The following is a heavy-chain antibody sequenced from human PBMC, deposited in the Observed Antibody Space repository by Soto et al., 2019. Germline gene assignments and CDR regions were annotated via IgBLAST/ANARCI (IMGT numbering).Heavy chain of an antibody. V-gene: IGHV1-69*13. D-gene: IGHD6-6*01. J-gene: IGHJ6*02. CDR2: IIPIFGTA. CDR3: ASIGGRYSSSPKTGMDV. CDR1: GGTVSSYA. Sequence: GASVKIACKSSGGTVSSYAISWVRQAPGQGLEWMGGIIPIFGTANYAQKFQGRVTITADESTSTAYMELSSLRSEDTAVYYCASIGGRYSSSPKTGMDVWGQGTTVTVSS.